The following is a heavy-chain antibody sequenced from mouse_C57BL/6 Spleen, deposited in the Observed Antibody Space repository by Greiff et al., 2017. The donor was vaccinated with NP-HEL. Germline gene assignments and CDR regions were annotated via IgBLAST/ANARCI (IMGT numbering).Heavy chain of an antibody. CDR3: ARRGPTVVASQGYLDV. CDR2: IHPNSGST. D-gene: IGHD1-1*01. Sequence: VQLQQPGAELVKPGASVKLSCKASGYTFTSYWMHWVKQRPGQGLEWIGMIHPNSGSTNYNEKFKSKATLTVDKSSSTAYMQLSSLTSEDSAVYYCARRGPTVVASQGYLDVWGTGTTVTVSS. V-gene: IGHV1-64*01. J-gene: IGHJ1*03. CDR1: GYTFTSYW.